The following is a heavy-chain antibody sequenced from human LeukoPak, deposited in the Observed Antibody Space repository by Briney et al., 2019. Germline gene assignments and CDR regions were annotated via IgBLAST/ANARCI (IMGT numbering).Heavy chain of an antibody. CDR3: ARKMGGAFDY. CDR1: XDSXSSNSAA. D-gene: IGHD3-16*01. V-gene: IGHV6-1*01. J-gene: IGHJ4*02. Sequence: QTXXLXCXXXXDSXSSNSAAWNWIRRSPSRGLEWLGRTYYRSKWYNDYAVSVKSRITINPDTSKNQFSLQLNSVTPEDTAVYYCARKMGGAFDYWGQGTLVTVSS. CDR2: TYYRSKWYN.